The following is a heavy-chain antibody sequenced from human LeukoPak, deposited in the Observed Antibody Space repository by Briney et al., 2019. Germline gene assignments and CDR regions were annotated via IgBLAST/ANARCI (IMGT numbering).Heavy chain of an antibody. J-gene: IGHJ4*02. CDR1: GYSFTSYW. D-gene: IGHD5-24*01. CDR2: IYPGDSDT. CDR3: ARHGRDGYNYGYFDY. Sequence: NAGESLKISCKGSGYSFTSYWIGWVRQMLGKGLEWMGIIYPGDSDTRYSPSFQGQVTISADKSISTAYLQWSSLKASDTAMYYCARHGRDGYNYGYFDYWGQGTLVTVSS. V-gene: IGHV5-51*01.